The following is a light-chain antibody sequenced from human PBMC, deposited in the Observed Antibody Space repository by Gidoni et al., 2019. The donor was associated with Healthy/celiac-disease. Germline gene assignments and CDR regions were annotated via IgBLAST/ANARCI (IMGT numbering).Light chain of an antibody. Sequence: TQMTQSPSSLSASVVDRVTITCRASQSISSYLNWYQQKPGKAPKLLIYAASSLQSGVPSRFSGSGSGTDFTLTISSLQPEDFATYYCQQSYSTPLTFGGGTKVEIK. CDR2: AAS. V-gene: IGKV1-39*01. CDR1: QSISSY. J-gene: IGKJ4*01. CDR3: QQSYSTPLT.